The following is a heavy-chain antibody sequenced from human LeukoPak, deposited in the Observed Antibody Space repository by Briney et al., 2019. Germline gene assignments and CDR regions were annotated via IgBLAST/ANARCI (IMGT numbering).Heavy chain of an antibody. CDR1: GYTFTGYY. D-gene: IGHD3-9*01. CDR3: ARWGGLRYFDWLLPFEEPLHY. J-gene: IGHJ4*02. Sequence: GASVKVSCKASGYTFTGYYMHWVRQAPGQGLEWMGWINPNSGGTSYAQKFQGRVTMTRDTSISTAYMELSRLRSDDTAVYYCARWGGLRYFDWLLPFEEPLHYWGQGTLVTVSS. CDR2: INPNSGGT. V-gene: IGHV1-2*02.